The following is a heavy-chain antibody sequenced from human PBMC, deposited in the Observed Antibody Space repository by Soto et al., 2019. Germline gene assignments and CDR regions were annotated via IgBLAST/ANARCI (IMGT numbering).Heavy chain of an antibody. D-gene: IGHD6-6*01. J-gene: IGHJ4*02. CDR3: ARDVYSSSSDFDS. CDR1: GFTFSSYS. V-gene: IGHV3-21*01. Sequence: EVQLVESGGGLVKPGGSLRLSCAASGFTFSSYSMNWVRQAPGKGLEWVSSISSSSSYIYYADSVKGRFTISRDNAKNSLYLQMNSLRAEDTAVYYFARDVYSSSSDFDSWGQGTLVTVSS. CDR2: ISSSSSYI.